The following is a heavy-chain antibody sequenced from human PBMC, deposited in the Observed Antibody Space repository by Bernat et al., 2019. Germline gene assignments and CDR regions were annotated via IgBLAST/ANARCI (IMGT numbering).Heavy chain of an antibody. Sequence: QVQLVESGGGLVKPGGSLRLSCAASGFTFSDYYMIWIRQAPGKGLEWVSYISSSSSYTNYADSVKGRFTISRDNSKNTLYLQMNSLRAEDTAVYYFAKSRPYYYGSGEIDYWGQGTLVTVSS. J-gene: IGHJ4*02. D-gene: IGHD3-10*01. CDR1: GFTFSDYY. CDR3: AKSRPYYYGSGEIDY. V-gene: IGHV3-11*05. CDR2: ISSSSSYT.